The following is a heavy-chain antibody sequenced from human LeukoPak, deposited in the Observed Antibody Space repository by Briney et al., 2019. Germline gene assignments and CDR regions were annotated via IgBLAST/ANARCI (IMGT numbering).Heavy chain of an antibody. CDR2: TRNKANSYTT. J-gene: IGHJ6*04. D-gene: IGHD3-22*01. Sequence: GGSLRLSCAASGFTFSDHYMDWVRQAPGKGLEWVSRTRNKANSYTTEYAASVKGRFTISRDDSKNSLYLQMNSLKTEDTAVYYCASTTGSYYDSSGYYQYYYYGMDVWGEGTTVTVSS. V-gene: IGHV3-72*01. CDR1: GFTFSDHY. CDR3: ASTTGSYYDSSGYYQYYYYGMDV.